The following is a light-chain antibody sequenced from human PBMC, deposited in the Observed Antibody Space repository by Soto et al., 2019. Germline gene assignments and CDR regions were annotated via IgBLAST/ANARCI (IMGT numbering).Light chain of an antibody. J-gene: IGKJ1*01. CDR1: QSISSR. CDR3: QQYNTYSRT. V-gene: IGKV1-5*01. CDR2: GAS. Sequence: DIQMTQSPSTLSASVGDRVTITCRASQSISSRLAWYQQKPGKAPNLLIYGASSLESGVPSRFSGSGSGTEFTLSIRSLPPDDFATYYCQQYNTYSRTFGQGTKVEIK.